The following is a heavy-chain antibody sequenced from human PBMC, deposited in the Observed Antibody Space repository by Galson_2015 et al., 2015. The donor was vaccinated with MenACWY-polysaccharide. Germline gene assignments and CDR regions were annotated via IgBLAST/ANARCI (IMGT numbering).Heavy chain of an antibody. D-gene: IGHD3-16*01. Sequence: SLRLSCAASGFTFSSYWMTWVRQAPGKGLEWVANIKQDGSEKNYVDSVEGRFTISRDNAKNSLYLQMNSLRAEDTAVYYCAIGRFTIGLWGQGTLVTVSS. CDR2: IKQDGSEK. CDR1: GFTFSSYW. V-gene: IGHV3-7*01. J-gene: IGHJ5*02. CDR3: AIGRFTIGL.